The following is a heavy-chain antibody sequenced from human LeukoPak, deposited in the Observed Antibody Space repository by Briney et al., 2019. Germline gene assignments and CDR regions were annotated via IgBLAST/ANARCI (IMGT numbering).Heavy chain of an antibody. CDR1: GYSISSGYY. CDR3: ARAQKQTAMVYHDY. V-gene: IGHV4-38-2*02. Sequence: SSETLSLTCTVSGYSISSGYYWGWIRQPPGKGLEWFGSIYHSGSTYYNPSLKSRVTISVDTSKNQFSLKLSSVTAADTAVYYCARAQKQTAMVYHDYWGQGTLVTVSS. J-gene: IGHJ4*02. CDR2: IYHSGST. D-gene: IGHD5-18*01.